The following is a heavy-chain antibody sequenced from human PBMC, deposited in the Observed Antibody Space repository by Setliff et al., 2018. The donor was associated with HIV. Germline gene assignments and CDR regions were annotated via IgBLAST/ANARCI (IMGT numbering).Heavy chain of an antibody. CDR1: GGSIRSGAYY. J-gene: IGHJ6*03. V-gene: IGHV4-61*10. CDR3: ARAGGGSPFYYYYYMDV. Sequence: SETLSLTCTVSGGSIRSGAYYWNWIRQSAGKGLEWIGHFYGTASTNYNPSLKSRVTISVDMSKNQFSLKLSSMTAADTAVYYCARAGGGSPFYYYYYMDVWGKGTTVTVSS. CDR2: FYGTAST. D-gene: IGHD1-26*01.